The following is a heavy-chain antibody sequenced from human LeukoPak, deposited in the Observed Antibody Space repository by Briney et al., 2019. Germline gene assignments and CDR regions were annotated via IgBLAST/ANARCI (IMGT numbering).Heavy chain of an antibody. J-gene: IGHJ3*02. CDR1: GGSFSGYY. V-gene: IGHV4-34*01. CDR3: ARVRPRSIAMAARNAFDI. D-gene: IGHD6-19*01. Sequence: SKTLSLTCAVYGGSFSGYYWSWIRQPPGKGLEWIGEVNHSGSTTYNPSLKSRVTISGDTSKNQFSLKLSSVTAADTAVYYCARVRPRSIAMAARNAFDIWGQGTMVTVSS. CDR2: VNHSGST.